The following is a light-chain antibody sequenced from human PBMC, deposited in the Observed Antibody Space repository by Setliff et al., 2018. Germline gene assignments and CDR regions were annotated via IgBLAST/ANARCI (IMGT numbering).Light chain of an antibody. CDR3: QQYENLPLT. V-gene: IGKV1-33*01. Sequence: DIQMTQSPSSLSASVGDRVTITYQASQDISNYLNWYQQKPGKAPKLLIYDASNLGTGVPSRFSGSGSGTDFTFTISSLQPEDIATYYCQQYENLPLTFGGGTKVDIK. J-gene: IGKJ4*01. CDR2: DAS. CDR1: QDISNY.